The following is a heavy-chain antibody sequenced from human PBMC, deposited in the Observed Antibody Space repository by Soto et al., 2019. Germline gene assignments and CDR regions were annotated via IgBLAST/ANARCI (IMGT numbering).Heavy chain of an antibody. V-gene: IGHV4-59*01. CDR3: ARVWGGAFDI. Sequence: QVQLQESGPGLVKPSETLSLTCTVSGGSISSYYWSWIRQPPGKGLEWIGYIYYSGSTNYNPSLSVRVPRPXDTPKNQFSLKLSSVTAADTAVYYCARVWGGAFDIWGQGTMVTVSS. D-gene: IGHD3-10*01. J-gene: IGHJ3*02. CDR1: GGSISSYY. CDR2: IYYSGST.